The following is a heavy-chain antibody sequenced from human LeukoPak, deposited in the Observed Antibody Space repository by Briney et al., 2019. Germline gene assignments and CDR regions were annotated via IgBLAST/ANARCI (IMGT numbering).Heavy chain of an antibody. CDR1: GGSFSGYY. CDR2: INRSGST. J-gene: IGHJ4*02. Sequence: SETLSLTCAVYGGSFSGYYWSWIRQPPGKGLEWIGEINRSGSTNYNPSLKSRVTISVDTSKNQFSLKLSSVTAADTAVYYCARGSLYSSSSPPFDYWGQGTLVTVSS. D-gene: IGHD6-6*01. CDR3: ARGSLYSSSSPPFDY. V-gene: IGHV4-34*01.